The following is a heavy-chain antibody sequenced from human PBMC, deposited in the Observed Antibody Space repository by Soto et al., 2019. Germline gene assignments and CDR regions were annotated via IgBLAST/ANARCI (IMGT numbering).Heavy chain of an antibody. CDR1: GFTFSSYA. CDR2: IGADGRST. J-gene: IGHJ4*02. V-gene: IGHV3-23*01. CDR3: AVDYDSSLPFDY. Sequence: GGSLRLSCAASGFTFSSYAMTWVRQAPGKRLEWVSLIGADGRSTHYADSGKGRFTISRDNSKSMLYLQMNSLRAEDTAIYYCAVDYDSSLPFDYWGQGTVVTVSS. D-gene: IGHD3-22*01.